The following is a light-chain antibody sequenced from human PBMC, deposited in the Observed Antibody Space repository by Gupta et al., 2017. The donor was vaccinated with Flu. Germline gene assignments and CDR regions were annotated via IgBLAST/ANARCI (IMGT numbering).Light chain of an antibody. V-gene: IGKV3-15*01. CDR2: GAS. CDR1: YSVASS. CDR3: QQYNHWPKA. Sequence: EIVMTQSPATLSASPGERGTLSCRASYSVASSLAWYQQRPGQPPRLLIFGASNRATGVPARFSGSGSGTEFTLTISNLQSEDFAIYYCQQYNHWPKAFGQGTKVDLK. J-gene: IGKJ1*01.